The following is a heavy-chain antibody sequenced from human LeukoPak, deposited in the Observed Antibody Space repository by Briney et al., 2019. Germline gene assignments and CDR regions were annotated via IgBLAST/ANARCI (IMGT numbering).Heavy chain of an antibody. D-gene: IGHD3-10*01. V-gene: IGHV3-53*01. CDR2: IYSTGTT. CDR1: GFTVRSNY. J-gene: IGHJ2*01. CDR3: ARDRAPPPSWYFDV. Sequence: QTGGSLRLSCAASGFTVRSNYISWVRQAPGKGLEWVSIIYSTGTTFYEDSVEGRFTISRDMSKNTVYLQMNSLRADDTAVYYCARDRAPPPSWYFDVWGRGTLVAVSS.